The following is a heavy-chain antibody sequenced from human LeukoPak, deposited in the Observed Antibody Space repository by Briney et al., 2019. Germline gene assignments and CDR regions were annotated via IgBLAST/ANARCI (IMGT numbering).Heavy chain of an antibody. CDR1: GYTFSGYY. Sequence: ASVKVSCKASGYTFSGYYMHWVRQAPGQGLEWMRWINPNSGGTNYAQKFQGRVTMTRDTSISTAYMELSRLRSDDTAVYYCARDGGPIAANRRRYFQHWGQGTLVTVSS. CDR3: ARDGGPIAANRRRYFQH. CDR2: INPNSGGT. J-gene: IGHJ1*01. D-gene: IGHD6-13*01. V-gene: IGHV1-2*02.